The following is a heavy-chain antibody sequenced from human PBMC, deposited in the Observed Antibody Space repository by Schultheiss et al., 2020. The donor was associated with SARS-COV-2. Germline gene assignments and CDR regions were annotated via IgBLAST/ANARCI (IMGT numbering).Heavy chain of an antibody. Sequence: GGSLRLSCAASGFTFSSYGMHWVRQAPGKGLEWVSYISSSSSYIYYADSVKGRFTISRDNAKNSLYLQMNSLRAEDTALYYCAKDTSITGTTGGGWFDPWGQGTLVTVSS. V-gene: IGHV3-21*05. J-gene: IGHJ5*02. CDR1: GFTFSSYG. CDR2: ISSSSSYI. CDR3: AKDTSITGTTGGGWFDP. D-gene: IGHD1-7*01.